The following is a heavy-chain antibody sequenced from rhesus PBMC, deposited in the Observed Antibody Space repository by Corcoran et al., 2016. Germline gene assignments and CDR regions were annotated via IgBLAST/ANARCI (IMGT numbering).Heavy chain of an antibody. D-gene: IGHD3-3*01. CDR2: ISESGGTI. Sequence: DVQLVESGGGLVKPGGSLRLSCVASGFTFSSYEMHWVRQAPGEGLEWVSVISESGGTIYYADSVKCRFTSSRDNAKNSLFLQMNSLRAEDTAVYYCTRVQYQYYFDYWGQGVLVTVSS. J-gene: IGHJ4*01. CDR1: GFTFSSYE. CDR3: TRVQYQYYFDY. V-gene: IGHV3-100*02.